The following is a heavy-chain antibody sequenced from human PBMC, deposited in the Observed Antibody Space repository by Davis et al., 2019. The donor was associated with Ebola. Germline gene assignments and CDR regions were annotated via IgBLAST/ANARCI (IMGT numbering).Heavy chain of an antibody. CDR1: GFTFNIYE. V-gene: IGHV3-48*03. Sequence: GESLKISCAASGFTFNIYEMNWFRQAPGKRLQWISYISDSGSTTYYTDSVKGRFTISRDNAKNSLYLQMNTLRVEDTAIYYCVPGTWIRGQGTLVTVSS. CDR3: VPGTWI. J-gene: IGHJ4*02. CDR2: ISDSGSTT. D-gene: IGHD5-18*01.